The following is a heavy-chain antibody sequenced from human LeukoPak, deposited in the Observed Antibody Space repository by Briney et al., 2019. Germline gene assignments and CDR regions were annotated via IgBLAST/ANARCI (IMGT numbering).Heavy chain of an antibody. J-gene: IGHJ6*02. V-gene: IGHV1-2*02. CDR3: ARGLRGYYYGMDV. CDR2: INPNSGGS. D-gene: IGHD3-16*01. Sequence: ASVKVSCKTSGYIFTDFYVHWVRQAPGQGLEWMGWINPNSGGSNCAQKFQGRVTMTRDTSISTAYMELSRLRSDDTAVYYCARGLRGYYYGMDVWGQGTTVIVSS. CDR1: GYIFTDFY.